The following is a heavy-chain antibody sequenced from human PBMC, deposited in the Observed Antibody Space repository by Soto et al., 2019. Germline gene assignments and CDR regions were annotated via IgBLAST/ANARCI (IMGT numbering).Heavy chain of an antibody. CDR3: AKAFGDWYPFEK. D-gene: IGHD6-19*01. CDR1: GFTFGSYA. V-gene: IGHV3-23*01. J-gene: IGHJ4*02. Sequence: LRLSCVASGFTFGSYAMSWVRRAPGKGLEWVSTINDSGDLRYYAESVRGRFTISRDNSKNTLYLGVNDLRAEDTARYHCAKAFGDWYPFEKWGLGSLVTVSS. CDR2: INDSGDLR.